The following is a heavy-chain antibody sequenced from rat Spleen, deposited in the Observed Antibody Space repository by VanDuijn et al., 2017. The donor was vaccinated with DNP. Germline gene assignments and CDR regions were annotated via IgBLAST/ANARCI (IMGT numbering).Heavy chain of an antibody. CDR2: ITSRGDTT. V-gene: IGHV5-31*01. CDR1: GFTFNNYW. J-gene: IGHJ2*01. Sequence: EVQLVESGGGLVQPGRSLKLSCVVSGFTFNNYWMTWIRQVPGRGLEWLASITSRGDTTYYPDSVKGRFTISRANAKNTLYLQMNSLRSEDTATYYCAKDAPTVAFDYWGQGVMVTVSS. CDR3: AKDAPTVAFDY. D-gene: IGHD1-3*01.